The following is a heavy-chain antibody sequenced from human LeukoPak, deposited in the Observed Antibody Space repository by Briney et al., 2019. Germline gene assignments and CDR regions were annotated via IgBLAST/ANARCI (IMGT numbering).Heavy chain of an antibody. Sequence: SQTLSLTCTVSGGSISSGSYYWSWIRQPAGKGLEWIGRIYTSGSTNYSPSLKSRVTMSVDTSKNQFSLKLSSVTAADTAVYYCARRKYYYGSGSYYNENWFDPWGQGTLVTVSS. CDR2: IYTSGST. V-gene: IGHV4-61*02. CDR3: ARRKYYYGSGSYYNENWFDP. J-gene: IGHJ5*02. D-gene: IGHD3-10*01. CDR1: GGSISSGSYY.